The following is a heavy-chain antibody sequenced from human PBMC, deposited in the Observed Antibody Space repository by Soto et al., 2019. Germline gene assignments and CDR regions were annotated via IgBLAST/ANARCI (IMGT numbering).Heavy chain of an antibody. CDR3: ARGGVSTRTFDY. V-gene: IGHV5-51*01. CDR2: IYPSDSDT. D-gene: IGHD3-3*01. Sequence: SGYNFAGYWIAWVRQMPGKGLELMGIIYPSDSDTRYRPSFQGQVTISADKSISSAYLQWSSLRASDTAMYYCARGGVSTRTFDYWGQGTPVTVSS. J-gene: IGHJ4*02. CDR1: GYNFAGYW.